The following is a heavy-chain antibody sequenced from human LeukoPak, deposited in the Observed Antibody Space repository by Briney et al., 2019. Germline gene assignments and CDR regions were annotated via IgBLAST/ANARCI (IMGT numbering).Heavy chain of an antibody. D-gene: IGHD4-11*01. Sequence: GGSLRLSCAASGFTFSSYGMSWARQAPGKGLEWVSAIRGSGVTTYYADSVKGRFTISRDNSRTTLYLLMNSLRAEDTAVYYCAKDAAANVDYPYYFDYWGQGALVTVSS. CDR3: AKDAAANVDYPYYFDY. J-gene: IGHJ4*02. CDR1: GFTFSSYG. V-gene: IGHV3-23*01. CDR2: IRGSGVTT.